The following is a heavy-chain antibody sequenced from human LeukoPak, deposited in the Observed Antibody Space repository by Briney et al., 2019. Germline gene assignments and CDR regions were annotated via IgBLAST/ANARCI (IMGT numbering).Heavy chain of an antibody. V-gene: IGHV5-51*01. CDR1: EYSFTNYW. CDR3: ARRHKRGAYSYGVDY. D-gene: IGHD5-18*01. Sequence: GESLKISCKGSEYSFTNYWIAWARQMPGKGLEWMGIIYPGDSDTRYSPSFQGQVTISADKSISTAYLQWNSLKASDTAMYYCARRHKRGAYSYGVDYWGQGTLVTVSS. CDR2: IYPGDSDT. J-gene: IGHJ4*02.